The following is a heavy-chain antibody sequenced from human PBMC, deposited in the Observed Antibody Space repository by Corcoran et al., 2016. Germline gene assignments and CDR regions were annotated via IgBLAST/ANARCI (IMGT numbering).Heavy chain of an antibody. CDR2: IYTSGST. CDR1: GGSISPYY. CDR3: ARDTVAGSKTFDY. J-gene: IGHJ4*02. V-gene: IGHV4-4*07. Sequence: QVQLQESGPGLVKPSETLSLTCTVSGGSISPYYWNWIRQPAGKGLEWIGRIYTSGSTNYNPSLKGRVTMSVDTSKNQFSLKLTSVTAADTAVYYCARDTVAGSKTFDYWGQGTLVTVSS. D-gene: IGHD6-19*01.